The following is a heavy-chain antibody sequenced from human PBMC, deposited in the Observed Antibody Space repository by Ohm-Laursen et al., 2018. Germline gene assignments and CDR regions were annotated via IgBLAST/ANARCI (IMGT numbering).Heavy chain of an antibody. J-gene: IGHJ4*02. CDR1: GFTVSSNY. Sequence: GSLRLSCTAFGFTVSSNYMSWVRQAPGKGLEGVSVIYSGGSTYYADSVKGRFTISRDNSKNTLYLQMNSLRAEDTAVYYCARGNPYDYVWGSYRSNDYWGQGTLVTVSS. V-gene: IGHV3-53*01. CDR2: IYSGGST. D-gene: IGHD3-16*02. CDR3: ARGNPYDYVWGSYRSNDY.